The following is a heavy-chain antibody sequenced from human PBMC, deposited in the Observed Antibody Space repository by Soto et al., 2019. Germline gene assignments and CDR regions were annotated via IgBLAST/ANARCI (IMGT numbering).Heavy chain of an antibody. Sequence: QVQLVQSGAEVKKPGSSVKVSCKASGGTFSSYAISWVRQAPGQGLEWMGGIIPIFGTANYAQKFQGRVTITADKSTSTAYMELSSLRSEDTAVYYCAKKTGGHYYYGSVSYFNYYYGMDVWGQGTTVTVSS. D-gene: IGHD3-10*01. CDR1: GGTFSSYA. CDR3: AKKTGGHYYYGSVSYFNYYYGMDV. CDR2: IIPIFGTA. J-gene: IGHJ6*02. V-gene: IGHV1-69*06.